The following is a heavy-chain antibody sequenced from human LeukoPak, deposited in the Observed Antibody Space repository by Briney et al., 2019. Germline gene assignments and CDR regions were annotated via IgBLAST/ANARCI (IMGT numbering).Heavy chain of an antibody. D-gene: IGHD2-2*01. V-gene: IGHV4-34*03. Sequence: SETLSLTCAVYGGSFSGYYWSWIRQPPGKGLEWIGEINHSGSTNYNPSLKSRVTISVDTSKNQFSLKLSSVTAADTAVYYCSSTSRQDYYYGMDVWGQGTTVTVSS. CDR2: INHSGST. J-gene: IGHJ6*02. CDR3: SSTSRQDYYYGMDV. CDR1: GGSFSGYY.